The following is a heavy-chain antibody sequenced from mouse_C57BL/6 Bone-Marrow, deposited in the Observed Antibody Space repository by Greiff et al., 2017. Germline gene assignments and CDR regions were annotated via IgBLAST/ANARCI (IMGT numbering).Heavy chain of an antibody. D-gene: IGHD2-12*01. CDR1: GFTFSDFY. V-gene: IGHV7-1*01. CDR2: SRNKANDYTT. J-gene: IGHJ4*01. Sequence: EVMLVESGGGLVQSGRSLRLSCATSGFTFSDFYMEWVRQAPGKGLEWIAASRNKANDYTTEYSASVKGRFIVSRDTSQSILYLQMNALRAEDTAIYYCARDALPYYAMDYWGQGTSVTVSS. CDR3: ARDALPYYAMDY.